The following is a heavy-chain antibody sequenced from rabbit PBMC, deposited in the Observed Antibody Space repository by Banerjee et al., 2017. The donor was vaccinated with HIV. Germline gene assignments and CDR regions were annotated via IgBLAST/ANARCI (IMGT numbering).Heavy chain of an antibody. CDR3: ARAGDYDYTYGYAGYPM. CDR1: GFSFSSSYY. J-gene: IGHJ4*01. V-gene: IGHV1S40*01. D-gene: IGHD6-1*01. CDR2: IYTGSSGSP. Sequence: QSLEESGGDLVKPGASLTLTCTASGFSFSSSYYMCWVRQAPGKGLEWIGCIYTGSSGSPYYASWAEGRFTISKTSSTTATLQMTSLTAADTATYFCARAGDYDYTYGYAGYPMWGPGTLVTVS.